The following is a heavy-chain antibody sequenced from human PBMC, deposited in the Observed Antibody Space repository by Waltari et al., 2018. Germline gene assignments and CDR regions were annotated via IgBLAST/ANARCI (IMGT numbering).Heavy chain of an antibody. CDR3: ARALYGSGAIFDY. V-gene: IGHV3-11*04. J-gene: IGHJ4*02. CDR1: GFTFTDYY. Sequence: QVQLVASGGGLVKPGRPLRLSCAASGFTFTDYYPTSLPQAPGKGVEWVSYISSRGSTIYYADSLNGRFTISRDNAKNSLYLQMNSLRAEDTAVYYLARALYGSGAIFDYWGQGTLVTVSS. D-gene: IGHD3-10*01. CDR2: ISSRGSTI.